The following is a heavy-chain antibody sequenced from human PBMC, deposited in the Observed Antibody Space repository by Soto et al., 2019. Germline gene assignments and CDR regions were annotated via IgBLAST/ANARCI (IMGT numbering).Heavy chain of an antibody. J-gene: IGHJ6*02. CDR1: GYTLTELS. CDR3: ATGGLGYYYYYVMDV. CDR2: FDPEDGET. V-gene: IGHV1-24*01. Sequence: ASVKVSCKVSGYTLTELSMHWVRQAPGKGLEWMGGFDPEDGETIYAQKFQGRVTMTEDTSTDTAYMELSSLRSEDTAVYYCATGGLGYYYYYVMDVWGQGTTVTVSS.